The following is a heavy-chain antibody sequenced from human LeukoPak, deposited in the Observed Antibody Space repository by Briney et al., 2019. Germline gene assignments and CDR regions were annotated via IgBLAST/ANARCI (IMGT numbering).Heavy chain of an antibody. J-gene: IGHJ4*02. CDR3: ARGSSRAPYYFDY. CDR1: GGTFSSYA. D-gene: IGHD6-13*01. Sequence: ASVKVSCKASGGTFSSYAIIWVRQAPGQGLEWMGRIIPILGIANYAQKFQGRVTITADKSTSTAYMELSSLRSEDTAVYYCARGSSRAPYYFDYWGQGNLVTVSS. V-gene: IGHV1-69*04. CDR2: IIPILGIA.